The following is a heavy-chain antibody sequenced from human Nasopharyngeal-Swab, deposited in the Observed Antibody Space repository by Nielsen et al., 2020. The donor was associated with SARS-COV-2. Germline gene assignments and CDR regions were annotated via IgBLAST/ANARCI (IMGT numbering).Heavy chain of an antibody. D-gene: IGHD5-12*01. CDR3: VKDLAYDEVS. CDR1: GFTFSSYW. V-gene: IGHV3-23*01. J-gene: IGHJ5*02. CDR2: INNRGDDT. Sequence: GESLKISCAATGFTFSSYWMSWVRQAPGKGLEWVSTINNRGDDTHYVDSVRGRFTVSRDNSKNTLYLQMNSLRGEDTAIYYCVKDLAYDEVSWGQGTLVTVSS.